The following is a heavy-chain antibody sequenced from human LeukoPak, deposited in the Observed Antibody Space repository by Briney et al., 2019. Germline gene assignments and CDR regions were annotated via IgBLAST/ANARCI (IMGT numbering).Heavy chain of an antibody. CDR1: GSSIRSYF. CDR2: IYYSGST. Sequence: SETLSLTCTVSGSSIRSYFWSWIRQPPGKGLEWIGYIYYSGSTYYNPSLKSRVTISVDTSKNQFSLKLSSVTAADTAVYYCARARDDYYDSSGYYFDYWGQGTLVTVSS. J-gene: IGHJ4*02. CDR3: ARARDDYYDSSGYYFDY. V-gene: IGHV4-59*06. D-gene: IGHD3-22*01.